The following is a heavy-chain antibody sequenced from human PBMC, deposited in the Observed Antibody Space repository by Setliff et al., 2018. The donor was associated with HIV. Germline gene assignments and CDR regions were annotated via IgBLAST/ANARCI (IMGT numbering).Heavy chain of an antibody. CDR3: ARAPSTMIVVVNHLPLAAFAL. Sequence: SVKVSCKASGGTFSSYAISWVRQAPGQGLEWMGGIIPILGIANYARKFHGRVTITADKSTSTAYMELSSLRSEDTAVYYCARAPSTMIVVVNHLPLAAFALWGQGTMVTVSS. CDR2: IIPILGIA. CDR1: GGTFSSYA. V-gene: IGHV1-69*10. D-gene: IGHD3-22*01. J-gene: IGHJ3*01.